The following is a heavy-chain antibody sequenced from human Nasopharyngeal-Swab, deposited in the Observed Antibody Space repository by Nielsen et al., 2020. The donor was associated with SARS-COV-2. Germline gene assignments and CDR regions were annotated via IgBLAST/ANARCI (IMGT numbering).Heavy chain of an antibody. CDR2: ISGSGGST. CDR1: GFTFSSYA. V-gene: IGHV3-23*01. Sequence: GGSLRLSCAASGFTFSSYAMSWVRQAPGKGLEWVSAISGSGGSTYYADSVKGRFTISRDNSKNTLYLQMNSLRAEDTAVYYRAKEGGFGEPIYYYYYYMDVWGKGTTVTVSS. CDR3: AKEGGFGEPIYYYYYYMDV. D-gene: IGHD3-10*01. J-gene: IGHJ6*03.